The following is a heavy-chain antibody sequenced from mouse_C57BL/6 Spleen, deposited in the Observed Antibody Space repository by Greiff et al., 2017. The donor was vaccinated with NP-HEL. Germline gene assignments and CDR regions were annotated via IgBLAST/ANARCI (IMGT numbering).Heavy chain of an antibody. D-gene: IGHD2-5*01. CDR3: ARSAYYSNYGVFAY. J-gene: IGHJ3*01. CDR2: IHPNSGST. CDR1: GYTFTSYW. Sequence: QVQLQQPGAELVKPGASVKLSCKASGYTFTSYWMHWVKQRPGQGLEWIGMIHPNSGSTNYNEKFKSKAKLTVDKSSSTAYMQLSSLTSEDSAVYYCARSAYYSNYGVFAYWGQGTLVTVSA. V-gene: IGHV1-64*01.